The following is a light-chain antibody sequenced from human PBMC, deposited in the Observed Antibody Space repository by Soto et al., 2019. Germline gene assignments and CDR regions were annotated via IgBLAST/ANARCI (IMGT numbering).Light chain of an antibody. CDR2: GAS. CDR3: LQYNNWPYT. Sequence: MVMTRSPATLSVSPGERATLSCRASQSVSTKLAWYQQKPGQAPRLLIYGASPRATGIPARFSGSGSGTDFTLTISSLQSEDFAVYYCLQYNNWPYTFGPGTRVDIK. CDR1: QSVSTK. V-gene: IGKV3D-15*01. J-gene: IGKJ3*01.